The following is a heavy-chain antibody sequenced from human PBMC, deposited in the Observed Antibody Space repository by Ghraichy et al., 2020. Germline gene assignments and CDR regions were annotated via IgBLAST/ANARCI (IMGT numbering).Heavy chain of an antibody. Sequence: GGSLRLSCAASGFTFSDYHLSWILQAPGKGPEVSSYISRSSSYTKYADSVKGRFTISRDNAKYSQYLQMKSLRPEDTAVYYCARDREAVTGSIEFDHWGQGLLVTVSS. CDR3: ARDREAVTGSIEFDH. CDR1: GFTFSDYH. V-gene: IGHV3-11*06. J-gene: IGHJ4*02. CDR2: ISRSSSYT. D-gene: IGHD6-19*01.